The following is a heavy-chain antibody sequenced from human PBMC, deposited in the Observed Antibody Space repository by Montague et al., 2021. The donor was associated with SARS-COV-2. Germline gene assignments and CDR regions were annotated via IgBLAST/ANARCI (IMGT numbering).Heavy chain of an antibody. Sequence: SLRLSCAASGFTFSSFAVSWVRQAPGKGLKWVSTITASGDGTYYADSVKGRFTISRDNSKNTLYLQMISLRAEDTAVYFCAEGYSYGSHTFDIWGQGTMVTVSS. CDR3: AEGYSYGSHTFDI. CDR2: ITASGDGT. J-gene: IGHJ3*02. V-gene: IGHV3-23*01. CDR1: GFTFSSFA. D-gene: IGHD5-18*01.